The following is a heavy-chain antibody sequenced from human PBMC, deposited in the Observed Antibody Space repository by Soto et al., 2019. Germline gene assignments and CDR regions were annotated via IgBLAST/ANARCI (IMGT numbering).Heavy chain of an antibody. V-gene: IGHV3-30*18. Sequence: QVQLVESGGGVVQPGRSLRLSCAASGFTFSSYGMHWVRQAPGKGLEWVAVISYDGSNKYYADSVKGRFTISRDNSKNTLYLQMNSLRAEDTAVYYCAKDRRIQLWLDYWGQGTLVTVSS. CDR3: AKDRRIQLWLDY. CDR1: GFTFSSYG. D-gene: IGHD5-18*01. J-gene: IGHJ4*02. CDR2: ISYDGSNK.